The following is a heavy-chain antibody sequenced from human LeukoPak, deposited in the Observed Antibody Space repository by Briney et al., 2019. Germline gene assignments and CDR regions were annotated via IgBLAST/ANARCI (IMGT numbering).Heavy chain of an antibody. J-gene: IGHJ4*02. V-gene: IGHV3-23*01. Sequence: PGGSLILSCAASGFTFSSYAMSWVRQAPGKGLEWVSAISGSGGSTYYADSVKGRFTISRDNSKNTLYLQMNSLRAEDTAVYYCAKDPSGATEFDYWGQGTLVTVSS. CDR3: AKDPSGATEFDY. D-gene: IGHD1-26*01. CDR1: GFTFSSYA. CDR2: ISGSGGST.